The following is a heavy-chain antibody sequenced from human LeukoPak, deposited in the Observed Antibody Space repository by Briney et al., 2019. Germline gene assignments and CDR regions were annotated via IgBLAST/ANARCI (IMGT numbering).Heavy chain of an antibody. D-gene: IGHD1-14*01. V-gene: IGHV4-59*08. CDR1: RGSISSNH. CDR2: IYDSGST. CDR3: ARHVPGPYYFDY. Sequence: PSETLSLTCTVARGSISSNHWSWIRQPPGKGLEWIGYIYDSGSTKYNPSLKSRFTMSVATSKNQFSLRVTSVTAADPAVYYCARHVPGPYYFDYWGRGTLVTVSS. J-gene: IGHJ4*02.